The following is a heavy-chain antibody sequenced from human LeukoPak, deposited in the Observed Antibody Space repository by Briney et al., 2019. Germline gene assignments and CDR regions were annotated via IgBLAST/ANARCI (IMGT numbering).Heavy chain of an antibody. Sequence: PGGSPRLSCTTSGFSFSAYTTNWIRQAPGKGLEWVSSIGASVYYGDSVRGRFTISRDDTKNSIYLQMDSLRVDDTAVYFCARDKPGIAAPDVWGKGTTVTVSS. CDR2: IGASV. CDR3: ARDKPGIAAPDV. CDR1: GFSFSAYT. D-gene: IGHD6-13*01. J-gene: IGHJ6*04. V-gene: IGHV3-21*01.